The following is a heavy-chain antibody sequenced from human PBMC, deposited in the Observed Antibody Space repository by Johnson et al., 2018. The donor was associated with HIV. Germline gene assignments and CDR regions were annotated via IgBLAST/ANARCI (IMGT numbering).Heavy chain of an antibody. D-gene: IGHD5-18*01. Sequence: QEKLVESGGGVVQPGGSLRLSCAASGFTLSSYGMYWVRQAPGKGLEWVAFIRYAGSKKYYADSVKGRFTISRDNSKNTLYLQMNSLRAEDTAVYYCASRSYGYVRHAFDIWGQGTMVTVSS. V-gene: IGHV3-30*02. CDR3: ASRSYGYVRHAFDI. CDR2: IRYAGSKK. J-gene: IGHJ3*02. CDR1: GFTLSSYG.